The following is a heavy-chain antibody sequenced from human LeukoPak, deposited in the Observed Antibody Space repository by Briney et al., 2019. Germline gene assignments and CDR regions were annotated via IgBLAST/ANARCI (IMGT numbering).Heavy chain of an antibody. D-gene: IGHD3-3*01. Sequence: TGASLRHSCRASGFIFIHFWMSSVRQAPGKGLEWVASIRQDGSERYYVDSVKGRFSISRDNAKNSLYLQVNSLRVEDTAIYYCARQNLYYDFWSGYSRDYYYMDVWGKGTTVTVS. CDR3: ARQNLYYDFWSGYSRDYYYMDV. V-gene: IGHV3-7*01. J-gene: IGHJ6*03. CDR2: IRQDGSER. CDR1: GFIFIHFW.